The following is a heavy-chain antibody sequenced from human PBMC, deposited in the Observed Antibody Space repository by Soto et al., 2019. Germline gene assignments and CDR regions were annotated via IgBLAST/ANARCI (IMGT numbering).Heavy chain of an antibody. CDR2: ISGSGGST. CDR3: AKGAEGIGVVVAATPGDGMDV. J-gene: IGHJ6*02. D-gene: IGHD2-15*01. CDR1: GFTFSSYA. V-gene: IGHV3-23*01. Sequence: EVQLLESGGGLVQPGGSLRLSCAASGFTFSSYAMSWVRQAPGKGLEWVSAISGSGGSTYYADSVKGRFTISRDNSKNKLYLQMNSLRAEDTAVYYCAKGAEGIGVVVAATPGDGMDVWGQGTTVTVSS.